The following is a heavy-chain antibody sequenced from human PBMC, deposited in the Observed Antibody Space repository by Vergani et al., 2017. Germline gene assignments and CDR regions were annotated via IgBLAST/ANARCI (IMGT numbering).Heavy chain of an antibody. D-gene: IGHD3-3*01. V-gene: IGHV3-72*01. Sequence: EVRRGESGGGLVQPGGSLRLSCATSGFTLSDYWSDWVRHAPGKGLEWFARTRNKARGYSTDYAASVRGRFIVSRDASGKSVSLQMTRLRIDDTAVYFCARTLKFLDMDVWGKGTTVTVSS. CDR2: TRNKARGYST. J-gene: IGHJ6*04. CDR3: ARTLKFLDMDV. CDR1: GFTLSDYW.